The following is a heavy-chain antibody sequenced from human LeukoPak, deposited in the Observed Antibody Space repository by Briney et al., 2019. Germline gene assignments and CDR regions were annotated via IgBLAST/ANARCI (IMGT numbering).Heavy chain of an antibody. J-gene: IGHJ5*02. CDR1: GYTLTELS. CDR3: ATRSTDSYGNYNWFDP. V-gene: IGHV1-24*01. D-gene: IGHD5-18*01. CDR2: FDPEDGET. Sequence: GASVKVSCKVSGYTLTELSMHWVRQAPGKGLEWMGGFDPEDGETIYAQKFQGRVTMTEDTSTDTAYMELSSLRSEDTAVYYCATRSTDSYGNYNWFDPWGQGTLVTVSS.